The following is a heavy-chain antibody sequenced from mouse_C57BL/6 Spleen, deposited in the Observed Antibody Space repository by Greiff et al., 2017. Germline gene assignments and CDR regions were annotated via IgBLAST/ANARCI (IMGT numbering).Heavy chain of an antibody. Sequence: VMLVESGPELVKPGASVKISCKASGYAFSSSWMNWVKQRPGKGLEWIGRIYPGDGDTNYNGKFKGKATLTADKSSSTAYMQLSSLASDDSAVYFCASYGYYGCFAYWGQGTLVTVSA. D-gene: IGHD2-3*01. CDR1: GYAFSSSW. V-gene: IGHV1-82*01. J-gene: IGHJ3*01. CDR2: IYPGDGDT. CDR3: ASYGYYGCFAY.